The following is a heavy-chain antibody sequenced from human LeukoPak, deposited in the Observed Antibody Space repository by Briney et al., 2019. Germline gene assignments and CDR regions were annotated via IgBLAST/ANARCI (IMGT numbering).Heavy chain of an antibody. D-gene: IGHD1-14*01. CDR1: GFTFSSYA. CDR3: AKRSPSGIVYFDC. V-gene: IGHV3-23*01. J-gene: IGHJ4*02. Sequence: PGGSLRLSCAASGFTFSSYAMSWVRQPPGKGLEWVSAVSPDGGTTYYADSVKGRFTISRDNSKNTLYLQMNSLRAEDTAVYYCAKRSPSGIVYFDCWGQGTLVTVSS. CDR2: VSPDGGTT.